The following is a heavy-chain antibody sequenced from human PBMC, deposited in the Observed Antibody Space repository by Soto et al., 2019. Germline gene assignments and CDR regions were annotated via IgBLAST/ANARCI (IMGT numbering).Heavy chain of an antibody. CDR2: ISRTGDSA. CDR1: GFSFSDYA. Sequence: EVHLLESGGALVQPGGSLTLSCAASGFSFSDYAMSWVRQAPGKGLEGVSSISRTGDSAYYADSVKGRFAISRDRSKNWLALQMNSLRVEATAVYYCAKGPDGSGYYHNWFDSWGQGTPITVSS. CDR3: AKGPDGSGYYHNWFDS. V-gene: IGHV3-23*01. J-gene: IGHJ5*01. D-gene: IGHD3-22*01.